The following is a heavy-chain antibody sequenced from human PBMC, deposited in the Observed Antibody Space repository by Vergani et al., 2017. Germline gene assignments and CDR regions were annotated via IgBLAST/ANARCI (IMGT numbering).Heavy chain of an antibody. D-gene: IGHD4-11*01. Sequence: QVQLQESGPGLVKPSETLSLTCTVSGGSISSYYWSWIRQPPGKGLEWIGYIYYSGSTNYNPSLKSRVTISVDTSKNQFSLKLSSVTAADTAVYYCAGDINYSKESDYYYGMDVWGQGTTVTVSS. V-gene: IGHV4-59*01. CDR1: GGSISSYY. CDR2: IYYSGST. J-gene: IGHJ6*02. CDR3: AGDINYSKESDYYYGMDV.